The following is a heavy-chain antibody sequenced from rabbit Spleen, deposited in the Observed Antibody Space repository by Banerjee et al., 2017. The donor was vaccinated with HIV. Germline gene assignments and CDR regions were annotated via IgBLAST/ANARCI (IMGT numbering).Heavy chain of an antibody. J-gene: IGHJ4*01. D-gene: IGHD4-1*01. V-gene: IGHV1S7*01. CDR3: VREVAAKFNL. Sequence: QLVESGGGLVQPGGSLKLSCKASGFTLSSYYMNWVRQAPGKGLEWIGYIDPVFGITYYANWVSGRFTISSHNAQNTLFLQLNSLTAADTATYFCVREVAAKFNLWGPGTLVTVS. CDR1: GFTLSSYY. CDR2: IDPVFGIT.